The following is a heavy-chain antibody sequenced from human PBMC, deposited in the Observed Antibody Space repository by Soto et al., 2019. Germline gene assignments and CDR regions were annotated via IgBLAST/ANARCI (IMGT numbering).Heavy chain of an antibody. V-gene: IGHV3-23*01. D-gene: IGHD2-21*02. Sequence: DVQLLESGGGLVQPGGSLRLACADSGFTFGNYAINWVRLAPGKGLEWVSGISGGGGSTYYADSVKGRFTIFRDTSKNTVFLQMNSLRADDTAVYYCAKGFIVVVTVLRPDDAFDVWGQGTMVTVSS. CDR3: AKGFIVVVTVLRPDDAFDV. CDR2: ISGGGGST. CDR1: GFTFGNYA. J-gene: IGHJ3*01.